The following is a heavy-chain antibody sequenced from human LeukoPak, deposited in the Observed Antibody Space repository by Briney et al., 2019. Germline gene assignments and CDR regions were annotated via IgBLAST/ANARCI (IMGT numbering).Heavy chain of an antibody. CDR2: INHSGST. D-gene: IGHD3-22*01. V-gene: IGHV4-34*01. J-gene: IGHJ4*02. CDR1: GGSFSGYY. CDR3: ARRVRSGFFSY. Sequence: SETLSLTCAVYGGSFSGYYWSWIRQPPGKGLEWIGEINHSGSTNYNPSLKSRVTISVDTSKNQFSLKLSSVTAADTAVYYCARRVRSGFFSYWGQGTLVTVSS.